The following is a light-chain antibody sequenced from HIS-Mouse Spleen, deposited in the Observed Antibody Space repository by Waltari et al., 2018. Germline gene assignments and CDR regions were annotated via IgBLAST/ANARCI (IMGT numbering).Light chain of an antibody. J-gene: IGKJ1*01. Sequence: DIQITQSPSSLSASVGDRVTITFRSSQGLSNYLAWFQQKPGKAPKSLIYAASRLRSGGPSKFSGSGSGTDVTLTISGLQREDCATYYCQQYKSYPWTFGQGTKVEIK. V-gene: IGKV1-16*02. CDR3: QQYKSYPWT. CDR1: QGLSNY. CDR2: AAS.